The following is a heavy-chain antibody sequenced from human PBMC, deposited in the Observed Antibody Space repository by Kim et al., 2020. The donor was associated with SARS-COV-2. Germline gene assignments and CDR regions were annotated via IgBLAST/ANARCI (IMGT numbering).Heavy chain of an antibody. J-gene: IGHJ6*04. D-gene: IGHD6-19*01. CDR2: IYTSGST. CDR3: ARVRYPAYSSGWYVDVGYYYYGMDV. V-gene: IGHV4-4*07. CDR1: GGSISSYY. Sequence: SETLSLTCTVSGGSISSYYWSWIRQPAGKGLEWIGRIYTSGSTNYNPSLKSRVTMSVDTSKNPFSLKLSSLTAADTAVYYCARVRYPAYSSGWYVDVGYYYYGMDVWGKGTTVTVSS.